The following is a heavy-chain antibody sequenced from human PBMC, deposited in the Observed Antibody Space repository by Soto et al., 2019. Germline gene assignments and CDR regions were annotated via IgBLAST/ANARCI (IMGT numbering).Heavy chain of an antibody. V-gene: IGHV4-34*01. CDR1: GGSFSGYY. J-gene: IGHJ6*02. CDR2: INHSGST. D-gene: IGHD3-10*01. CDR3: ARGEGEVRGVIITDYYGMDV. Sequence: LSLTCAVYGGSFSGYYWSWIRQPPGKGLEWIGEINHSGSTNYNPSLKSRVTISVDTSKNQFSLKLSSVTAADTAVYYCARGEGEVRGVIITDYYGMDVWGQGTTVTVSS.